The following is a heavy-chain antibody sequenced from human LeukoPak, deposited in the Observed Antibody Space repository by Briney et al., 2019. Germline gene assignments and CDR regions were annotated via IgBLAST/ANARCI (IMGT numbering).Heavy chain of an antibody. CDR1: GFTFSSYA. Sequence: PGGSLRLSCAASGFTFSSYAMSWVRQAPGKGLECISGFSGSGGSTYYADSVKGRFTISRDNSKNTLYLQMNSLRAEDTAVYYCARVAYDYVWGSYRYPDYWGQGTLVTVSS. CDR2: FSGSGGST. J-gene: IGHJ4*02. V-gene: IGHV3-23*01. CDR3: ARVAYDYVWGSYRYPDY. D-gene: IGHD3-16*02.